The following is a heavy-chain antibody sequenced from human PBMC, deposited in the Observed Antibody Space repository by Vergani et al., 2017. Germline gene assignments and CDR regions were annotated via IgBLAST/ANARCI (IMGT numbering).Heavy chain of an antibody. CDR3: ARDSDSSYDFWSGYYRDY. J-gene: IGHJ4*02. D-gene: IGHD3-3*01. Sequence: EVQLVESGGGLVQPGGSLRLSCAASGFTFSSYWMSWVRQAPGKGLEWVANIKQDGSEKDYVDSVKGRFTISRDNAKNSLYLQMNSLTAEDTAVYYWARDSDSSYDFWSGYYRDYWGQGTLVTVSS. CDR2: IKQDGSEK. CDR1: GFTFSSYW. V-gene: IGHV3-7*01.